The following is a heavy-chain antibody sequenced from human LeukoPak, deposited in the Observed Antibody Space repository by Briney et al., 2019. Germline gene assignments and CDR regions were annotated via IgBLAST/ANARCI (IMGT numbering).Heavy chain of an antibody. CDR2: ISYDGSNK. J-gene: IGHJ6*02. V-gene: IGHV3-30-3*01. CDR3: ARSDTAMVKNPVMDV. D-gene: IGHD5-18*01. CDR1: GFTFSSYA. Sequence: GRSLRLSCAASGFTFSSYAMHWVRQAPGKGLEWVAVISYDGSNKYYADSVKGRFTISRDNSKNTLYLQMNSLRAEDTAVYYCARSDTAMVKNPVMDVWGQGTTVTVSS.